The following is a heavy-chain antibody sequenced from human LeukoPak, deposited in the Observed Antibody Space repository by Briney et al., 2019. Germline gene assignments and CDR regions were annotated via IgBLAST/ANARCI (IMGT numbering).Heavy chain of an antibody. CDR3: ARDCSSTSCSDY. D-gene: IGHD2-2*01. J-gene: IGHJ4*02. CDR2: INPNSGGK. CDR1: GYTFTGYY. Sequence: VASVTVSCKASGYTFTGYYMHWVRQAPGQGLEWMGWINPNSGGKNYAQKIQGRVTMTRDTSISTAYMELSRLRSDDTAVYDCARDCSSTSCSDYWGQGTLVTVSS. V-gene: IGHV1-2*02.